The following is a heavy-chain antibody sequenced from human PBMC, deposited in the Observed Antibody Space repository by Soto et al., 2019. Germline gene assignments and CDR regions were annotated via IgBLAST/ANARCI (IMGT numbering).Heavy chain of an antibody. CDR2: IKSKTDGGTT. V-gene: IGHV3-15*01. CDR1: GFTFSNAW. D-gene: IGHD2-2*01. Sequence: PGGSLRLSCAASGFTFSNAWMSWVRQAPGKGLEWVGRIKSKTDGGTTDYAAPVKGRFTISRDDSKNTLYLQMNSLKTEDTAVYYCTTSPSMYQLLWVDYWGQGTLVTVSS. CDR3: TTSPSMYQLLWVDY. J-gene: IGHJ4*02.